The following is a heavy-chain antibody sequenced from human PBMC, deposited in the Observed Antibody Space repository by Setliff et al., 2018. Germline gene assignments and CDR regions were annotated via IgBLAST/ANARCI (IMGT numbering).Heavy chain of an antibody. D-gene: IGHD3-22*01. V-gene: IGHV4-31*03. Sequence: TLSLTCTVSGGSISSGGYYWSWIRQHPGKGLEWIGYIYYGGSTYYNPSLKSRVTISVDTSKNQFSLKLSSVTAADTAVYYCAREVGYYDSSGYPDVWGKGTTVTVSS. CDR3: AREVGYYDSSGYPDV. J-gene: IGHJ6*04. CDR2: IYYGGST. CDR1: GGSISSGGYY.